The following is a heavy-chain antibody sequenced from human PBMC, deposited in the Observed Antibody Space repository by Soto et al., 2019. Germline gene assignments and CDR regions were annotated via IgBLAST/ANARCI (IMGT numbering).Heavy chain of an antibody. V-gene: IGHV4-59*08. CDR2: MYNTGST. Sequence: SETLSLTCTVSGGSISRYYWSWIRQPPGKGLEWIGYMYNTGSTNYNPSLKSRVTISVDASKNQFSLKLSSVTAADTAVYYCARRTYSGSSYYFDYWGQGTQVTVSS. CDR1: GGSISRYY. D-gene: IGHD5-12*01. CDR3: ARRTYSGSSYYFDY. J-gene: IGHJ4*02.